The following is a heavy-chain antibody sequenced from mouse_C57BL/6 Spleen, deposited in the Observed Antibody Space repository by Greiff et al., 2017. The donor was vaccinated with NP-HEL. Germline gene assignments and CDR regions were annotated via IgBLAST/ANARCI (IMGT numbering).Heavy chain of an antibody. V-gene: IGHV1-50*01. CDR1: GYTFTSYW. CDR2: IDPSDSYT. Sequence: VQLQQPGAELVKPGASVKLSCKASGYTFTSYWMQWVKQRPRQGLEWIGEIDPSDSYTNYNQKFKGKATLTVDTSSSTAYMQLSSLTSEDSAVYYCARCPYGRDYFDYWGQGTTLTVSS. J-gene: IGHJ2*01. CDR3: ARCPYGRDYFDY. D-gene: IGHD1-1*01.